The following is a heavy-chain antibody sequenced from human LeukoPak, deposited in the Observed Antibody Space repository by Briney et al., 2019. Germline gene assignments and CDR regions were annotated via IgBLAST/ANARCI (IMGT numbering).Heavy chain of an antibody. CDR2: IYYSGST. CDR3: ARLRYDILNFDY. J-gene: IGHJ4*02. V-gene: IGHV4-61*01. D-gene: IGHD3-9*01. Sequence: PSETLSLTCPVSGGSVSSGSYYWSWIRQPPGKGLEWIGYIYYSGSTNYNPSLKSRVTISVDTSKNQFSLKLSSVTAADTAVYYCARLRYDILNFDYWGQGTLVTVSS. CDR1: GGSVSSGSYY.